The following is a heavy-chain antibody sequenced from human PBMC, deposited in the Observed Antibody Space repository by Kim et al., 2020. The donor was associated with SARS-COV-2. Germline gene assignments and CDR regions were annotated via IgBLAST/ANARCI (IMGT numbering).Heavy chain of an antibody. CDR1: GFTFSTYA. J-gene: IGHJ2*01. D-gene: IGHD1-26*01. V-gene: IGHV3-30*03. Sequence: GGSLRLSCAASGFTFSTYAMHWVRQAPGKGLEWVAVTSYDESHKYYADSVKGRFTISRDNSKNTLYLQMNSLSADETAVYYCARQGGGRGLWYFDLWGLGTLVTVSS. CDR2: TSYDESHK. CDR3: ARQGGGRGLWYFDL.